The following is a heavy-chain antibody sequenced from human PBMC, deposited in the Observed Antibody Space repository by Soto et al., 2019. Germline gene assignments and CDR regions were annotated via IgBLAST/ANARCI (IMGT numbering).Heavy chain of an antibody. V-gene: IGHV1-2*02. J-gene: IGHJ5*02. CDR2: INPNSGAT. D-gene: IGHD3-3*01. CDR3: ARGGGTILAPLP. CDR1: GYTFTGYF. Sequence: QVQLEQSGAEVKKPGASVKVSCKASGYTFTGYFMHWVRQAPGQGREWMGWINPNSGATKYAQKFQGRVTLSRDTTISTAYMELSGLKSDDTAVYYCARGGGTILAPLPWGQGTLVTVSS.